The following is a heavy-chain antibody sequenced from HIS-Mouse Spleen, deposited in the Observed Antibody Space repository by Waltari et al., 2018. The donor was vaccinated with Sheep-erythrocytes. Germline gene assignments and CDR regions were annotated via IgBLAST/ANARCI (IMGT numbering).Heavy chain of an antibody. CDR1: GFTFSSYA. J-gene: IGHJ4*02. CDR2: MSYDGRNK. Sequence: QVQLVESGGGVVQPGRSLRLSCAASGFTFSSYAMHWVRQAPGQGLRWVAVMSYDGRNKYYADSVTGRFTISRDNSKNTLYLQMTSLRAEDTAVYYCARVANLCFDYWGQGTLVTVSS. CDR3: ARVANLCFDY. D-gene: IGHD5-12*01. V-gene: IGHV3-30-3*01.